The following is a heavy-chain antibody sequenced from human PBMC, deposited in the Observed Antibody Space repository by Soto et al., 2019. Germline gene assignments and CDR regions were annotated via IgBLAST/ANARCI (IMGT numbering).Heavy chain of an antibody. D-gene: IGHD3-3*01. CDR2: VYHTGRT. Sequence: SETLSLTCTVSGGSFKSGSYSWSWIRQPPGKGLEWIGYVYHTGRTSYNPSLKSRVSISMDTSKNQFSLNLDSVTAADTAVYFCARDFAYFDSRGQGTLVTVSS. J-gene: IGHJ4*02. V-gene: IGHV4-61*01. CDR3: ARDFAYFDS. CDR1: GGSFKSGSYS.